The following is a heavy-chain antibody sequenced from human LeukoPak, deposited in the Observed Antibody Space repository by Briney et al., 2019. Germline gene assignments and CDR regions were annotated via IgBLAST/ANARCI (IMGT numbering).Heavy chain of an antibody. D-gene: IGHD3-22*01. V-gene: IGHV7-4-1*02. CDR2: INTNTGNP. CDR3: ARDPYYYESHAFDI. Sequence: ASEKVSCKASGYTFTSYAMNWVRQAPGQGLEWMGWINTNTGNPTYAQGFTGRFVFSLDTSVSTAYLQISSLKAEDTAVYYCARDPYYYESHAFDIWGQGTMVTVSS. J-gene: IGHJ3*02. CDR1: GYTFTSYA.